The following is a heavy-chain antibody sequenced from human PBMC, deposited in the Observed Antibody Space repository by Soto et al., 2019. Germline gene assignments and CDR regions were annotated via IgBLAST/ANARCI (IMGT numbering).Heavy chain of an antibody. V-gene: IGHV1-24*01. CDR2: FDPEDGET. CDR1: GYTLTDLS. J-gene: IGHJ4*02. Sequence: ASVKVSCKVSGYTLTDLSMHWVRQAPGKGLEWMGGFDPEDGETIYAQKFQGRVTMTEDTSTDTAYMELSSLRSEDTAVYYCAAAFYYDSSGYYHSLDYWGQGTLVTVSS. D-gene: IGHD3-22*01. CDR3: AAAFYYDSSGYYHSLDY.